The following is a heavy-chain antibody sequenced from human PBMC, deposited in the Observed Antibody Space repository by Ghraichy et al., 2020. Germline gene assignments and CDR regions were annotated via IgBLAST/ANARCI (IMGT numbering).Heavy chain of an antibody. D-gene: IGHD2-2*01. J-gene: IGHJ3*02. CDR1: GGSIGGGGYY. V-gene: IGHV4-39*01. Sequence: SETLSLTCTVSGGSIGGGGYYWGWIRQPPGRGLEWIGNLYYSGSTYYNPSFKSRVVISGDTSKNQFSLKLAFVTAADTAVYYCVRVHCSRSTCYFPDAFDIWGKGTVVTVSS. CDR3: VRVHCSRSTCYFPDAFDI. CDR2: LYYSGST.